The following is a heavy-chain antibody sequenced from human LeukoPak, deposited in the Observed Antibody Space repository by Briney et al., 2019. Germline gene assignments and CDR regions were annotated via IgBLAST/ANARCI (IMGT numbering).Heavy chain of an antibody. CDR2: IRYDGSNK. V-gene: IGHV3-30*02. J-gene: IGHJ4*02. D-gene: IGHD3-10*01. CDR3: ANELLWSGEGYPDY. Sequence: PGGSLRLSCAASGFTFSSYGMHWVRQAPGKGLEWVAFIRYDGSNKYYADSVKGRFTISRDNSKNTLYLQMNSLRAEDTAVYYCANELLWSGEGYPDYWGQGTLVTVSS. CDR1: GFTFSSYG.